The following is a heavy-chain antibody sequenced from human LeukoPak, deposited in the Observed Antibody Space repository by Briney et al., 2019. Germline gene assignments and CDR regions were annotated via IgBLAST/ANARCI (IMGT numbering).Heavy chain of an antibody. CDR3: ARTIAARSWWFDP. CDR1: GGSISSYY. D-gene: IGHD6-6*01. Sequence: SSETLSLTCTVSGGSISSYYWSWIRQPPGKGLEWIGYIYYSGSTNYNPSLKSRVTISVDTSKNQFSLKLSSVTAADTAVYYCARTIAARSWWFDPWGQGTLVTVSS. V-gene: IGHV4-59*01. J-gene: IGHJ5*02. CDR2: IYYSGST.